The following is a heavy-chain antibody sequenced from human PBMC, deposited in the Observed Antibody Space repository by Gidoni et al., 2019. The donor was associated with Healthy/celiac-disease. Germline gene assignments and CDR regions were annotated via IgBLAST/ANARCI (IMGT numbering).Heavy chain of an antibody. J-gene: IGHJ3*02. CDR1: GFTFGDYA. CDR3: TRDPYSSGWNDAFDI. V-gene: IGHV3-49*04. D-gene: IGHD6-19*01. CDR2: IRSKAYGGTT. Sequence: VQPGRSLRLSCTASGFTFGDYAMSWVRQAPGKGLEWVGFIRSKAYGGTTEYDASVKGRFTISRDDSKSIAYLQMNSLKTEDTAVYYCTRDPYSSGWNDAFDIWGQGTMVTVSS.